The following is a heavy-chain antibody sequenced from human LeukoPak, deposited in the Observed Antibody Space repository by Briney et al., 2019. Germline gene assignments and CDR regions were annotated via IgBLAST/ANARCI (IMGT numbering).Heavy chain of an antibody. CDR1: GGSISTYY. V-gene: IGHV4-59*01. CDR3: ARVGVEMATPFAFDI. J-gene: IGHJ3*02. Sequence: SETLSLTCTVSGGSISTYYWSWIRQPPGKGLEWIGNIFYSGSTNYNPSLKSRITISIDTSRNQFSLNLSSVTAADTAVYYCARVGVEMATPFAFDIWGQGTMVTVSS. D-gene: IGHD5-24*01. CDR2: IFYSGST.